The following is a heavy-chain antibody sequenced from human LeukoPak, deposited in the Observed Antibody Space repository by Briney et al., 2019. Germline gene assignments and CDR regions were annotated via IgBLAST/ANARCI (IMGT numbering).Heavy chain of an antibody. D-gene: IGHD2-2*01. V-gene: IGHV4-59*01. CDR3: ARELGYCSSTRCYGAFDI. CDR2: IYYSGST. J-gene: IGHJ3*02. CDR1: GGSISSYY. Sequence: PSETLSLTCTVSGGSISSYYWSWIRQPPGKGLEWIGYIYYSGSTNYNPSLKSRVTISVDTSKNQFSLKLSSVTAADTAVYYCARELGYCSSTRCYGAFDIWGQGTMVTVSS.